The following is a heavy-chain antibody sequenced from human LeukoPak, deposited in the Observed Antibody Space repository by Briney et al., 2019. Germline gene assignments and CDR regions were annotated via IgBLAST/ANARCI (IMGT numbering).Heavy chain of an antibody. V-gene: IGHV4-59*11. J-gene: IGHJ5*02. Sequence: SETLSLTCTVSGGSISSHYWSWIRQPPGKGLEWIGYIYYSGSTNYNPSPKSRVTISVDTSKNQFSLKLSSVTAADTAVYYCARGADYYNNWFDPWGQGTLVTVSS. CDR2: IYYSGST. CDR1: GGSISSHY. D-gene: IGHD3-10*01. CDR3: ARGADYYNNWFDP.